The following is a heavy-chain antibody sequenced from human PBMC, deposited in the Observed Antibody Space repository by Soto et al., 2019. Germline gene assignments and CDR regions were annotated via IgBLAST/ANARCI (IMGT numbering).Heavy chain of an antibody. D-gene: IGHD3-22*01. CDR3: AKTSSYYYDSSGYPRSHFDY. Sequence: GSLRLSCAASGFTFSSYAMSWVRQAPGKGLEWVSAISGSGGSTYYADSVKGRFTISRDNSKNTLYLQMNSLRAEDTAVYYCAKTSSYYYDSSGYPRSHFDYWGQGTLVTVSS. CDR1: GFTFSSYA. V-gene: IGHV3-23*01. CDR2: ISGSGGST. J-gene: IGHJ4*02.